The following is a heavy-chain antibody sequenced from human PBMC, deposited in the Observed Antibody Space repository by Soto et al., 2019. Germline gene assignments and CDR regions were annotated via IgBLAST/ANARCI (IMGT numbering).Heavy chain of an antibody. J-gene: IGHJ6*02. CDR3: AKGRGTITRYFGMDV. CDR1: GFTFSSYA. V-gene: IGHV3-23*01. CDR2: ISGSGGST. D-gene: IGHD1-20*01. Sequence: EVQLLESGGGLVQPGGSLRLLCAASGFTFSSYAMSWVRQAPGKGLERVSDISGSGGSTYYADSVKGRFTISRDNSKSTLYLQMNSLRAEDTAIYFCAKGRGTITRYFGMDVWGQGTTVTVSS.